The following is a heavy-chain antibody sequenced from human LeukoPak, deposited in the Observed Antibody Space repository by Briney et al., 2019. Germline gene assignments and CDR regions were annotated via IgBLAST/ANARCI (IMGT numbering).Heavy chain of an antibody. CDR3: ARAVGSSESNWFDP. V-gene: IGHV4-4*07. CDR1: GGSISSYY. J-gene: IGHJ5*02. D-gene: IGHD1-26*01. CDR2: IYTSGST. Sequence: TSETLSLTCTVSGGSISSYYWSWIRQPAGKGLEWIGRIYTSGSTNYNPSLKSRVTMSVDTSKNQFSLKLRSVTAADTAVYYCARAVGSSESNWFDPWGQGTLATVSS.